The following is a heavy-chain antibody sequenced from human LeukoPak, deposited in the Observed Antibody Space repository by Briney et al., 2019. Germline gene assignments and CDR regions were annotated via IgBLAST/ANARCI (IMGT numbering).Heavy chain of an antibody. V-gene: IGHV1-69*05. CDR2: IIPIFGTA. CDR3: ARARYYDILTGYYHFDY. D-gene: IGHD3-9*01. J-gene: IGHJ4*02. Sequence: GASAKVSCKVSGGTFSSYAISWVRQAPGQGLEWMGGIIPIFGTANYAQKFQGRVTITTDESTSTAYMELSSLRSEDTAVYYCARARYYDILTGYYHFDYWGQGTLVTVSS. CDR1: GGTFSSYA.